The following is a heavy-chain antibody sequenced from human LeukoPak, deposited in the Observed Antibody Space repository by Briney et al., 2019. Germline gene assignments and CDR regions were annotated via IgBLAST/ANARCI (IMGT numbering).Heavy chain of an antibody. Sequence: SETLSLTCTVSGGSISGYYWSWIRQPPGRGLEWIGHIYNSGTINYNPTNYNPSLNSRVIISLDTSKNQFSLNLISVTTADTAVYYCAREYPDLTTGFFDYWGQGTLVTVSS. CDR3: AREYPDLTTGFFDY. CDR2: IYNSGTINYNPT. V-gene: IGHV4-59*01. J-gene: IGHJ4*02. D-gene: IGHD4-17*01. CDR1: GGSISGYY.